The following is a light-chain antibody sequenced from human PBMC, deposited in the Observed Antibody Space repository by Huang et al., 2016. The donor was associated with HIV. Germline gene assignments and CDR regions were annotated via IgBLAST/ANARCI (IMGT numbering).Light chain of an antibody. V-gene: IGKV3-20*01. J-gene: IGKJ1*01. CDR1: QRVSSYY. Sequence: EIVLTQSPGTLSLSPGERATLSCRASQRVSSYYLAWYQQKPGQAPRLLIYGTSTRATDIPDRFSGSVSGTDFTLTISRLEPDDFAVYYCQEYGNSPRTFGQGTKVEIK. CDR3: QEYGNSPRT. CDR2: GTS.